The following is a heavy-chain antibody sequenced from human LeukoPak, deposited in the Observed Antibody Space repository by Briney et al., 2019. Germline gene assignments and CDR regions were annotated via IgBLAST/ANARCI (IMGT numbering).Heavy chain of an antibody. CDR3: ARLDSSGYYSSSNFDC. CDR2: INWNGGNT. D-gene: IGHD3-22*01. CDR1: GFTFDDYG. Sequence: GGSLRLSCAVSGFTFDDYGMSWVRQAPGKGLEWVSGINWNGGNTGYADAVKGRSTISRDNAKNSLYLQMNSLRAEDTALYYCARLDSSGYYSSSNFDCWGQGTLVTVSS. V-gene: IGHV3-20*04. J-gene: IGHJ4*02.